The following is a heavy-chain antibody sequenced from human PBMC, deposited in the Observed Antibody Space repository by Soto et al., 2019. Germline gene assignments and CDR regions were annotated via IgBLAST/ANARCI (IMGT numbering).Heavy chain of an antibody. D-gene: IGHD3-22*01. V-gene: IGHV3-15*01. CDR2: IKSKTDGGTT. CDR3: TTDLGGVPSDYYDSSGYYPSDY. Sequence: PGGSLRLSWAASGFTFSNAWMSWVRQAPGKGLEWVGRIKSKTDGGTTDYAAPVKGRFTISRDDSKNTLYLQMNSLKTEDTAVYYCTTDLGGVPSDYYDSSGYYPSDYWGPVTLVTV. CDR1: GFTFSNAW. J-gene: IGHJ4*02.